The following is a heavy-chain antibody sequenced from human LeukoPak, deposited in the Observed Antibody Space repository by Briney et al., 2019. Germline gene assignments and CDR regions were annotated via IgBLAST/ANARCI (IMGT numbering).Heavy chain of an antibody. D-gene: IGHD1-14*01. CDR1: GFTFTSYG. CDR2: ISGSGGTT. V-gene: IGHV3-23*01. CDR3: AKVSGGGLYYDGMDV. Sequence: GGSLRLSCVASGFTFTSYGMNWVRQAPGKGLEWVSVISGSGGTTYYADSVKGRFTISRDSSKNTLYLQMNSLRAEDTAVYYCAKVSGGGLYYDGMDVWGQGTTVTVSS. J-gene: IGHJ6*02.